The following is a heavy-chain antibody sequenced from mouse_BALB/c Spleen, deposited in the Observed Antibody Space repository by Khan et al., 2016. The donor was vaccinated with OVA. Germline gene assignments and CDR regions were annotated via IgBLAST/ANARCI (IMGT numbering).Heavy chain of an antibody. J-gene: IGHJ3*01. D-gene: IGHD1-1*01. CDR2: ISSGGHYT. CDR3: ARLAYYYNSEGFAY. Sequence: EVELVESGGDLVETGGALKLSCAASGFTFSTYGMSWVRQTPDKRLEWVATISSGGHYTYYIDSVKGRFTITRDNAKNLLYLQMTSLRSEETAMYYCARLAYYYNSEGFAYWGQGTLVTVSA. V-gene: IGHV5-6*01. CDR1: GFTFSTYG.